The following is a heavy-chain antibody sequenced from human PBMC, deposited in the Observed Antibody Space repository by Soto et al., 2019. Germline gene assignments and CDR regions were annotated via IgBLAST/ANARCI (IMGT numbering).Heavy chain of an antibody. V-gene: IGHV4-31*03. CDR3: ARVVPAARVYYYYGMDV. CDR1: GGSISSGGYC. D-gene: IGHD2-2*01. J-gene: IGHJ6*02. CDR2: IYYSGST. Sequence: SETLSLTCTVSGGSISSGGYCWSWIRQHPGKGLEWIGYIYYSGSTYYNPSLKSRVTISVDTSKNQFSLKLSSVTAADTAVYYCARVVPAARVYYYYGMDVWGQGTTVTVSS.